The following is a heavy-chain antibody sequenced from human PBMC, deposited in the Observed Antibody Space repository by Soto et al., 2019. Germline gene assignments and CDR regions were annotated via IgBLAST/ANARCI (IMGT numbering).Heavy chain of an antibody. D-gene: IGHD2-15*01. CDR1: GGTFSSYA. Sequence: GASVKVSCKASGGTFSSYAISWVRQAPGQGLEWLGGIIPIFGTANYAQKVQARVTITADESTSTAYMELSSLRSEDTAVYYCARGSPYCSGGSCYSVTYGMDVWGQGTTVTVSS. CDR2: IIPIFGTA. V-gene: IGHV1-69*13. J-gene: IGHJ6*02. CDR3: ARGSPYCSGGSCYSVTYGMDV.